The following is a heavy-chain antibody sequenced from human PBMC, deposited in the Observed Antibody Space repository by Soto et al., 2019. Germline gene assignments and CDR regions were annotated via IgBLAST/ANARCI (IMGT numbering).Heavy chain of an antibody. J-gene: IGHJ4*02. D-gene: IGHD6-19*01. CDR3: ASISSGWYEPFDY. Sequence: GGSLRLSCAASGFTFSSYWMSWVRQAPGKGLEWVANIKQDGSEKYYVDSVKGRFTISRDNAKNSLYLQMNSLRAEDTAVYYCASISSGWYEPFDYWGQGTLATVAS. CDR1: GFTFSSYW. CDR2: IKQDGSEK. V-gene: IGHV3-7*02.